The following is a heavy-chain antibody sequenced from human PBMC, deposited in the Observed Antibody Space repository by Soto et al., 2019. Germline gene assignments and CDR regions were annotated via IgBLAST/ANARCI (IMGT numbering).Heavy chain of an antibody. CDR3: AREFPYYESSDSYFDY. CDR2: TYYRSKWYN. CDR1: GDSVSGNSAA. D-gene: IGHD3-16*01. Sequence: SQTLSLTCAISGDSVSGNSAAWNWIRQSPSRGLEWLGRTYYRSKWYNDYAVSVKSRITVTPDTSKNQFSLHLNSVTPEDTAVDYCAREFPYYESSDSYFDYWGQGALVTVS. V-gene: IGHV6-1*01. J-gene: IGHJ4*02.